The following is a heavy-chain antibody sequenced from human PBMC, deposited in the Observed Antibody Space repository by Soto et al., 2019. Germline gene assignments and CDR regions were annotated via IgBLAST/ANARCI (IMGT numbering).Heavy chain of an antibody. CDR1: GGSISSSRYY. Sequence: QLQLQESGPGLVKPSETLSLTCTVSGGSISSSRYYWGWIRKPPGKGLEWIGSIYYSGSTYYNPSLKSRVNISVDTSKNQFSLKLSSVTAADTAVYYCARFGIDVWSGSAWYDFDYWGQGTLVTVSS. CDR3: ARFGIDVWSGSAWYDFDY. CDR2: IYYSGST. V-gene: IGHV4-39*01. J-gene: IGHJ4*02. D-gene: IGHD3-3*01.